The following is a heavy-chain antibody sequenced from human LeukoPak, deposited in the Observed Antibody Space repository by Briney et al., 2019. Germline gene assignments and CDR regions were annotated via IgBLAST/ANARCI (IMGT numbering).Heavy chain of an antibody. V-gene: IGHV3-48*01. CDR1: GFTLSDYS. J-gene: IGHJ3*02. D-gene: IGHD2-2*01. CDR3: ARDHAYAFDI. Sequence: GGSLRLSCVASGFTLSDYSLNWVRQAPGKGLEWISYIGSAIYYADSVKGRFTISRDNAKNSLFLQMNSLRAEDTAVYYCARDHAYAFDIWGQGTLVTVSS. CDR2: IGSAI.